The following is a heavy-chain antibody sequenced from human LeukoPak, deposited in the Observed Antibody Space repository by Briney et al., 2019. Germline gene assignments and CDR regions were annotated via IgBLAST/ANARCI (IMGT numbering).Heavy chain of an antibody. V-gene: IGHV1-45*02. J-gene: IGHJ4*02. CDR3: ASSLAEYFDY. CDR1: GYTFTYRY. Sequence: TGASVKVSCKASGYTFTYRYLHWVRQAPGQALEWMGWITPFNGTTNYAQKFQDRVTITRDRSMSPAYMELSSLRSEDTAMYYCASSLAEYFDYWGQGTLVTVSS. CDR2: ITPFNGTT.